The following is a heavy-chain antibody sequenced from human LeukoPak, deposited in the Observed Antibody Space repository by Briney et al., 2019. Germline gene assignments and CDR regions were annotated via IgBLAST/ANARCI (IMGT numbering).Heavy chain of an antibody. CDR2: VSGSGGST. J-gene: IGHJ4*02. D-gene: IGHD6-13*01. CDR1: GFTFSSYA. Sequence: PGGSLRLSCAASGFTFSSYAMSWVRQAPGKGLEWVSAVSGSGGSTYYADSVEGRFTISRDNSKNTLHLQMNSLRAEDTAVYYCARTQQLVPLFDYWGQGTLVTVSS. V-gene: IGHV3-23*01. CDR3: ARTQQLVPLFDY.